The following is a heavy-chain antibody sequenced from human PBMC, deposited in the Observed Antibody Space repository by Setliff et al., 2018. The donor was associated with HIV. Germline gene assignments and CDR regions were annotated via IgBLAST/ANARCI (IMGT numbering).Heavy chain of an antibody. CDR2: ISGSGSTI. CDR1: GFTFNSHE. J-gene: IGHJ4*02. CDR3: VRVYRAGSWDY. Sequence: GSLRLSCAASGFTFNSHEMNWVRLAPGKGLEWVSYISGSGSTIYYADSVKGRFTISRDNAKNSLYLQMNSLRAEDTAVYYCVRVYRAGSWDYWGQGTLVTV. D-gene: IGHD6-13*01. V-gene: IGHV3-48*03.